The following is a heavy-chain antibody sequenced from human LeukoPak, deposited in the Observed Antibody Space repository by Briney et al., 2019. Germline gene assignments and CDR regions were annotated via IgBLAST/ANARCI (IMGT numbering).Heavy chain of an antibody. J-gene: IGHJ3*02. V-gene: IGHV4-34*01. CDR1: GGSFSNYY. CDR3: ARRAGWSDAFDI. D-gene: IGHD6-19*01. CDR2: INHSGST. Sequence: SETLSLTCAVYGGSFSNYYWSWIRQPPGKGLEWIGEINHSGSTNYNPSLKSRVTISVDTSKNQFSLKLSSVTAADTAVYYCARRAGWSDAFDIWGQGTMVTVSS.